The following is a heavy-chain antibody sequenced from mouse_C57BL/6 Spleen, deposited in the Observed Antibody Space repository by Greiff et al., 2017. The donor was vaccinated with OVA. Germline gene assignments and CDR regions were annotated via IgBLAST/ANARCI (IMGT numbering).Heavy chain of an antibody. V-gene: IGHV3-6*01. CDR1: GYSITSGYY. CDR3: ASTTFYAMDY. Sequence: EVKLLESGPGLVKPSQSLSLTCSVTGYSITSGYYWNWIRQFPGNKLEWMGYISYDGSNNYNPSLKNRISITRDTSKNQFFLKLNSVTTEDTATYYCASTTFYAMDYWGQGTSVTVSS. CDR2: ISYDGSN. D-gene: IGHD1-1*01. J-gene: IGHJ4*01.